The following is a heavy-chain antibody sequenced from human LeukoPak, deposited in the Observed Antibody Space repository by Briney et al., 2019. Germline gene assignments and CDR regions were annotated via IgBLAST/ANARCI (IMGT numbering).Heavy chain of an antibody. J-gene: IGHJ4*02. CDR2: INPNSGGT. CDR1: GYTFTGYY. Sequence: ASVKVSCKASGYTFTGYYMHWVRQAPGQGLEWMGWINPNSGGTNYAQKFQGRVTMTRDTSISTAYMELSRLRSDDTAVYYCARVRGIAVATTANYWGQGTLVTVSS. D-gene: IGHD6-19*01. CDR3: ARVRGIAVATTANY. V-gene: IGHV1-2*02.